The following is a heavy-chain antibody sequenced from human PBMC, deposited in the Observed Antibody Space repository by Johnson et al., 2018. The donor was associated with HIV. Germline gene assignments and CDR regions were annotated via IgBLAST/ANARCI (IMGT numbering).Heavy chain of an antibody. D-gene: IGHD6-19*01. CDR2: IYSGGST. Sequence: VQLVESGGGVVQPGGSLRLSCEVSGFPVSRNYMTWVRQAPGKGLAWVSLIYSGGSTYYADPVKGRFTISRDNAKNSLSLQMISLRAEDTAIYYCARGSLSGWFPPDAHDIWGQGTMVTVSS. CDR3: ARGSLSGWFPPDAHDI. CDR1: GFPVSRNY. V-gene: IGHV3-66*01. J-gene: IGHJ3*02.